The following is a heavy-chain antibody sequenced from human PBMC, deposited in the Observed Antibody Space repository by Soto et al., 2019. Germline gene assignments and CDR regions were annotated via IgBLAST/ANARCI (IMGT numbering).Heavy chain of an antibody. Sequence: EVQLVESGGGLVQPGGSLRLSCAASGFTFSSYSMNWVRQAPGKGLEWVSYISSSSSTIYYADSVKGRFTISRDNAKNSLYLQMNSLRDEDTAVYYCARDRRWIYSYYYGMDVWGQGTTVTVSS. D-gene: IGHD5-12*01. CDR3: ARDRRWIYSYYYGMDV. J-gene: IGHJ6*02. CDR2: ISSSSSTI. CDR1: GFTFSSYS. V-gene: IGHV3-48*02.